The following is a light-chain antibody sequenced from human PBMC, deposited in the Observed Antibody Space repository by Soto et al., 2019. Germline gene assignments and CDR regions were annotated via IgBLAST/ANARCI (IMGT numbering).Light chain of an antibody. CDR3: QQYDRYPRP. J-gene: IGKJ2*01. Sequence: DIQMTQSPSSLSASVGDRVTITCRASQVMSKYIGWFQQKPGKDPKSLIYATSSLQSGVPTRYRGSGSGTDFTLTISSLQTEHFETYYCQQYDRYPRPCGQGTKLE. V-gene: IGKV1-16*01. CDR1: QVMSKY. CDR2: ATS.